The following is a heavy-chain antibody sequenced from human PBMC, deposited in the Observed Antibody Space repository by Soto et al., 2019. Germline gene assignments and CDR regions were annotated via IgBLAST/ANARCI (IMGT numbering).Heavy chain of an antibody. CDR3: AIEDINASFFDF. J-gene: IGHJ4*02. V-gene: IGHV4-31*03. Sequence: SETLSLTGSVSGGYISSGGKYWSWIRQHPGKGLEWIGFIYYTEHTKYNAALKSRASIAGDMSENQFSLTPTSVTSADTAVYYCAIEDINASFFDFWCPGILFSVSS. CDR1: GGYISSGGKY. D-gene: IGHD2-8*01. CDR2: IYYTEHT.